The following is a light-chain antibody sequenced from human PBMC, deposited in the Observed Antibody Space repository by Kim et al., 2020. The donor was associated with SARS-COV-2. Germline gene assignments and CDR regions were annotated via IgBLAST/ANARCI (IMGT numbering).Light chain of an antibody. V-gene: IGKV1-5*01. CDR2: DAS. J-gene: IGKJ4*01. CDR3: QQYNSYSTS. Sequence: GDRVTITCRANQSITTWLAWYQQKPGKAPKVLIYDASSLGSGVPSRFSGSGSGTEFTLTISSLQPDDFATYYCQQYNSYSTSFGGGTKVDIK. CDR1: QSITTW.